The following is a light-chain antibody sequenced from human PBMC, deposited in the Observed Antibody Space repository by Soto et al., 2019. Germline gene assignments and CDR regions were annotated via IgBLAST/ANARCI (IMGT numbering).Light chain of an antibody. J-gene: IGKJ4*01. V-gene: IGKV1-5*01. CDR1: QSISSW. CDR2: DAS. CDR3: QQYNSYLLT. Sequence: DIQMTQSPSTLSASVGDRVTITCRASQSISSWLAWYQQKPGKAPKLLICDASSLESGVPSRFSGSGSGTEFTLTISSLQPGDFATYYCQQYNSYLLTFGGGTKVDIK.